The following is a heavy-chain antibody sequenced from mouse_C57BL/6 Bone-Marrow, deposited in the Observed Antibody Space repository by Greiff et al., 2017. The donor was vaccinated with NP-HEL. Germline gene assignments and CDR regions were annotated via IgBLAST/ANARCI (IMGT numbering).Heavy chain of an antibody. Sequence: QVQLQQSGAELVRPGASVTLSCKASGYTFTDYEMHWVKQTPVHGLEWIGAIDPETGGTAYNQKFKGKAILTADKSSSTAYMELHSLTSEDSAVYYCTPKGTVVDYWGQGTTLTVSS. CDR2: IDPETGGT. CDR1: GYTFTDYE. J-gene: IGHJ2*01. V-gene: IGHV1-15*01. CDR3: TPKGTVVDY. D-gene: IGHD1-1*01.